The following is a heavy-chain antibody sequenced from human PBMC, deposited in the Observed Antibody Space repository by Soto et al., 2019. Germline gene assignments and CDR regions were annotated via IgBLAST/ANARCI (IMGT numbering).Heavy chain of an antibody. CDR1: GFTFNNKW. CDR3: ARGGAMGVDY. CDR2: IDGAAATT. V-gene: IGHV3-74*01. D-gene: IGHD1-26*01. Sequence: GGSLSLSCPASGFTFNNKWMHWVRQAPGKGLVWLSRIDGAAATTNYADSVKGRFTISRDNAKNIVFLHVNGLTDEDTAVYYCARGGAMGVDYWGQGTLVTVSS. J-gene: IGHJ4*02.